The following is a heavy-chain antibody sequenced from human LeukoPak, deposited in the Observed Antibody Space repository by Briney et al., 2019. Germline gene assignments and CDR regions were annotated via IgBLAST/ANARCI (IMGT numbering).Heavy chain of an antibody. Sequence: GGSLRLSCAASGFSLSRYAMSWVRQAPGKGLEWVSAICGSGGSTYYADSVKGRFNISRDNSKNTLYLQMNSLRAEDTAVYYCAKVKLPKYYDFWSGTIDYWGQGTLVTVSS. CDR2: ICGSGGST. V-gene: IGHV3-23*01. D-gene: IGHD3-3*01. J-gene: IGHJ4*02. CDR1: GFSLSRYA. CDR3: AKVKLPKYYDFWSGTIDY.